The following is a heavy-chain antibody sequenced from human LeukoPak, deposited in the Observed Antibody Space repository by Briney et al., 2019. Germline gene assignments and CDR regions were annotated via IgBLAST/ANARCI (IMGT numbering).Heavy chain of an antibody. V-gene: IGHV3-7*01. CDR3: ARGRGWVDH. CDR1: GFTFTAYA. D-gene: IGHD3-16*01. J-gene: IGHJ4*02. CDR2: IHDDGIVT. Sequence: GGSLRLSCAASGFTFTAYAMSWFRQTPGRGLEWVANIHDDGIVTNYVDSVKGRFTISRDNARNSVYLQLNSLKAEDTALYYCARGRGWVDHWGQETLVTVSS.